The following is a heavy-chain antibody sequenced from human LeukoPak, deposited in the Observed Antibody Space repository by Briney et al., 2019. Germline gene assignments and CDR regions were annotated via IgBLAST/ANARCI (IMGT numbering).Heavy chain of an antibody. V-gene: IGHV3-53*01. CDR3: VRDPYGDRWGYFDY. Sequence: GGSLRLSCAASGFTVISNYMTWARQAPGKGLEWVSVIFSGGSKYYADSVKGRFTISRDNSKNILYLQMNSLRAEDTAMYYCVRDPYGDRWGYFDYWGQGTLVTVSS. CDR1: GFTVISNY. CDR2: IFSGGSK. D-gene: IGHD4-17*01. J-gene: IGHJ4*02.